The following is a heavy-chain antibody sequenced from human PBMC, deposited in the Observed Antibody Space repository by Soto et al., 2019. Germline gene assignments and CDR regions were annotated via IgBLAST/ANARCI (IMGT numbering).Heavy chain of an antibody. CDR2: ISSDGGNK. Sequence: GGSLRLSCAASGFTFSSYAMQWVRQAPGKGLEWVGVISSDGGNKYYADSVKGRFTISRDNSKNMLYLQMNSLRSEDTAVYFCAKDAAAAGTFDYWGQGALVTVSS. D-gene: IGHD6-13*01. J-gene: IGHJ4*02. CDR3: AKDAAAAGTFDY. CDR1: GFTFSSYA. V-gene: IGHV3-30*18.